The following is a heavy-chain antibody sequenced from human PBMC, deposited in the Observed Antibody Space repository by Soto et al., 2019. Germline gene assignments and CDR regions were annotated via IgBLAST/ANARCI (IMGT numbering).Heavy chain of an antibody. J-gene: IGHJ4*02. CDR3: AKDVPPFAGAANYFDY. CDR2: IPGSSSTT. V-gene: IGHV3-23*01. D-gene: IGHD7-27*01. CDR1: GFTFSSYA. Sequence: LRLSCAASGFTFSSYAMSWVRQAPGKGLEWVSSIPGSSSTTYYADSVKGRFTISRDNSKNMLYLQMNSLRAEDTAVYYCAKDVPPFAGAANYFDYWGQGTPVTVSS.